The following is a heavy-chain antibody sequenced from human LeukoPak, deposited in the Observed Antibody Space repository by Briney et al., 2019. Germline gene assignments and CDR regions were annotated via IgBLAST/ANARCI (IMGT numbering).Heavy chain of an antibody. V-gene: IGHV3-30*02. CDR1: GFTFSSYA. Sequence: GGSLRLSCAASGFTFSSYAMHWVRQAPGKGLEWVAFIRHDGSNKYHADSVKGRFTISRDNSKNTLYLQMNSLRAEDTAVYYCAKGGGYTYGYGFDYWGQGTLVTVSS. D-gene: IGHD5-18*01. J-gene: IGHJ4*02. CDR3: AKGGGYTYGYGFDY. CDR2: IRHDGSNK.